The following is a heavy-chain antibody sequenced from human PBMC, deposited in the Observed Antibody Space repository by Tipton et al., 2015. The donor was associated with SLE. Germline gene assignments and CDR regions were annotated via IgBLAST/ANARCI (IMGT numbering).Heavy chain of an antibody. CDR2: IYYSGAT. CDR1: NGSINSGDFY. CDR3: ARVGSPFEF. Sequence: TLSLTCTVSNGSINSGDFYWSWIRQQQGKGLEWIGSIYYSGATSSNSSLRSRLTLSVDTSKNLFSLNLYSVTAADTAVYFCARVGSPFEFWGRGILVTVSS. J-gene: IGHJ4*02. V-gene: IGHV4-31*03.